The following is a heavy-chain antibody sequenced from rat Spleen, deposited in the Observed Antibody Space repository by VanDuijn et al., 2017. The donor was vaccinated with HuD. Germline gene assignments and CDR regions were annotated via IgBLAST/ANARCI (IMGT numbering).Heavy chain of an antibody. V-gene: IGHV5-29*01. CDR1: GFTFSDYY. CDR3: ERQHSSHIYPSYVMDA. Sequence: EVQLVESGGGLVQPGRSLKLSCAASGFTFSDYYMAWVRQAPTKGLEWVATIRVDGSSTYYRASVKGRFTISRDNAESTLYLQMDSLRYEDTATYYCERQHSSHIYPSYVMDAWGQGASVTVSS. CDR2: IRVDGSST. D-gene: IGHD1-2*01. J-gene: IGHJ4*01.